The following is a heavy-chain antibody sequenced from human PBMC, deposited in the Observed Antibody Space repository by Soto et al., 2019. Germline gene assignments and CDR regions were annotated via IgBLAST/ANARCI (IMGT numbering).Heavy chain of an antibody. J-gene: IGHJ5*02. V-gene: IGHV1-46*01. D-gene: IGHD2-15*01. CDR3: ARDRVDCSGGNCWRSVEDT. Sequence: QVQLVQSGAEVKKPGASVKVSCKASGYTFTSYYMHWVRQAPGQGLEWMGIIDPSGGGTSYAQKFQGRLTMTRHTSTSTVYMELSSLRSEDTAVYYCARDRVDCSGGNCWRSVEDTWGQGTLVTVSS. CDR2: IDPSGGGT. CDR1: GYTFTSYY.